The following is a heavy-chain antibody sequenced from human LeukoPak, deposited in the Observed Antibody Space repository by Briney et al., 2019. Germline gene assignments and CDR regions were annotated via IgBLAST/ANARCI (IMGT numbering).Heavy chain of an antibody. D-gene: IGHD3-3*01. CDR1: GYTFTIYG. J-gene: IGHJ4*02. CDR3: ARNPKKYYDFWSGYPFFDY. Sequence: AASVKVSCKASGYTFTIYGISWVRQAPGQGLEWMGWISAYNGNTNYAQKLQGRVTMTTDTSTSTAYMELRSLRSDDTAVYYCARNPKKYYDFWSGYPFFDYWGQGTLVTVSS. CDR2: ISAYNGNT. V-gene: IGHV1-18*01.